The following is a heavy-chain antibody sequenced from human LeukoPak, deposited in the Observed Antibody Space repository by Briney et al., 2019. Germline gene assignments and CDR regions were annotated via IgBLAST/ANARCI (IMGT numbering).Heavy chain of an antibody. CDR3: ARAKGDRYCSSTSCLNWFDP. D-gene: IGHD2-2*01. V-gene: IGHV3-7*01. J-gene: IGHJ5*02. CDR1: GFTFSSYW. Sequence: GRSLRLSCAASGFTFSSYWMSWVRQAPGKGLEWVANIKQDGSEKYYVDSVKGRFTISRDNAKNSLYLQMNSLRAEDTAVYYCARAKGDRYCSSTSCLNWFDPWGQGTLVTVSS. CDR2: IKQDGSEK.